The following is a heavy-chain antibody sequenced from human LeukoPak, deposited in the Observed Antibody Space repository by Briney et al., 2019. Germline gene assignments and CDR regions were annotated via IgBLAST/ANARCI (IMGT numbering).Heavy chain of an antibody. CDR2: IYSGGST. J-gene: IGHJ4*02. Sequence: PGGSLRLSCAASGFTVSSNYMSWVRQAPGKGLEWVSVIYSGGSTYYADSVKGRFTISRDNSKNTLYLQMNSLRAEDTAVYYCARVHGFYGSELNDYWGQGTLVTVSS. V-gene: IGHV3-53*01. CDR1: GFTVSSNY. D-gene: IGHD3-10*01. CDR3: ARVHGFYGSELNDY.